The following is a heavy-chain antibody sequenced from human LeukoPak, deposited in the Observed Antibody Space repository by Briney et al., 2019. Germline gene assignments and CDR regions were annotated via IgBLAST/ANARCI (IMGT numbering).Heavy chain of an antibody. D-gene: IGHD3-3*01. CDR3: ARGGYTDYDFWSGYYLRGIYYYYYYMDV. V-gene: IGHV1-8*01. CDR1: GYTFTSYD. Sequence: ASVTVSFKASGYTFTSYDINWVRQAAGQGGEWMGWMNPNSGNTGYAQKFQGRGTMTRNTSISTAYMELSSLRSEDTAVYYCARGGYTDYDFWSGYYLRGIYYYYYYMDVWGKGTTVTVSS. J-gene: IGHJ6*03. CDR2: MNPNSGNT.